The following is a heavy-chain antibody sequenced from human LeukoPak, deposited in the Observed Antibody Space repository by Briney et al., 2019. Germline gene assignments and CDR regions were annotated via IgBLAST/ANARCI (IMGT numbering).Heavy chain of an antibody. CDR3: ARNRFWRDEYFQH. V-gene: IGHV4-34*01. Sequence: SESLSLTCTVSGGSISCGDYYWSWIRQPPGKGLEWIGEINHSGSTNYNPSLKSRVTISVDTSKNQFSLKLSSVTAADTAVYYCARNRFWRDEYFQHWGQGTLVTVSS. D-gene: IGHD3-3*01. CDR2: INHSGST. CDR1: GGSISCGDYY. J-gene: IGHJ1*01.